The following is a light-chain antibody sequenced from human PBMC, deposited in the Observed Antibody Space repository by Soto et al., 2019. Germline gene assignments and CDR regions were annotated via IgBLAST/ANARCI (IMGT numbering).Light chain of an antibody. CDR3: QQYYSAPHT. V-gene: IGKV4-1*01. CDR1: QSVLYSSNSKNY. CDR2: WAS. J-gene: IGKJ2*01. Sequence: DIVMTQSPDSLALSLGERATINYKSSQSVLYSSNSKNYLAWYQQKPGQPPKLLIYWASTRESGVPDRFSGSGSGTDFTLTISSLQAEDVAVYYCQQYYSAPHTFGQGTKVEIK.